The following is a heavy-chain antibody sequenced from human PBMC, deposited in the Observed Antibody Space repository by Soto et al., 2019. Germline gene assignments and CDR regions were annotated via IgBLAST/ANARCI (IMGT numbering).Heavy chain of an antibody. V-gene: IGHV1-8*01. D-gene: IGHD6-6*01. CDR1: GYTFTSYD. CDR2: MNPNSGNT. Sequence: QVQLVQSGAEVKKPGASVKVSCKASGYTFTSYDINWVRQATGQGLEWVAWMNPNSGNTGYAQKFQGRVTMTRNTSRSTAYMELSSLRSEDTAVYYCARNRGRSSLMQNDYWGQRTLVTVSS. J-gene: IGHJ4*02. CDR3: ARNRGRSSLMQNDY.